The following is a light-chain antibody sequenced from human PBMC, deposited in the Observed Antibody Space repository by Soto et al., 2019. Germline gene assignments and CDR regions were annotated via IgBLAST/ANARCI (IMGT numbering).Light chain of an antibody. J-gene: IGKJ3*01. CDR3: QQYVRSPLT. Sequence: EIVLTQSPGTLSLSPGERATLSCRASQSVSSSYLAWYQQKPGQAPRLLIYGASSRATGIPDRFSGSGSGTDFTLTISRLEPEDFAVYYCQQYVRSPLTFGPGTKVDIE. V-gene: IGKV3-20*01. CDR2: GAS. CDR1: QSVSSSY.